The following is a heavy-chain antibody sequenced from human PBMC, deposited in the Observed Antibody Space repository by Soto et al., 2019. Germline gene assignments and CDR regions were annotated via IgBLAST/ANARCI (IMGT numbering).Heavy chain of an antibody. CDR3: AKDLEYCSGGSCYRGPVSHC. CDR2: ISGSGGTT. Sequence: PGGSLRLSCAASGFTFSSYAMSWVRQAPGKGLEWVSAISGSGGTTYYADSVKGRFTISRDNSKNTLFLQLNSLRVDDTAVYYCAKDLEYCSGGSCYRGPVSHCWGQGTLVTVSS. V-gene: IGHV3-23*01. J-gene: IGHJ4*02. D-gene: IGHD2-15*01. CDR1: GFTFSSYA.